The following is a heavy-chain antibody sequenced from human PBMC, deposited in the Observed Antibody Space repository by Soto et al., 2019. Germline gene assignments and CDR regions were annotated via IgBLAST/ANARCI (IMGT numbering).Heavy chain of an antibody. J-gene: IGHJ4*02. CDR1: GFAFSSYA. Sequence: QVQLVEAGGGVVQPGRSLRLSCAASGFAFSSYAMHWVRQAPGKGLGWGAVISYDGSNKYYADSVKGRFTISRDNSKNTLYLQMNSLRAEDTAVYYCARDLSGSGDWGQGTLVTVSS. CDR3: ARDLSGSGD. V-gene: IGHV3-30-3*01. D-gene: IGHD3-10*01. CDR2: ISYDGSNK.